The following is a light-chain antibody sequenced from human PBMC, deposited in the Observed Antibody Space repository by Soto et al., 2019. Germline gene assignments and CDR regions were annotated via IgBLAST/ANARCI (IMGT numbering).Light chain of an antibody. Sequence: EIVLTQSPATLSLSPGERATLSCRASQSVSSYLAWYQQKPGQAPRLLIYDASNRATGIPARFSGSGSGTDFTLTISSLEPEDFAVYYCQQRSNWPRTTFAHGTRPAIK. CDR3: QQRSNWPRTT. V-gene: IGKV3-11*01. CDR2: DAS. CDR1: QSVSSY. J-gene: IGKJ5*01.